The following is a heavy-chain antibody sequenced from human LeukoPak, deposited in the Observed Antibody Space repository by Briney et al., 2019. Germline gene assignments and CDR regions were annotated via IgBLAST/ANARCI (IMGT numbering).Heavy chain of an antibody. J-gene: IGHJ5*02. V-gene: IGHV4-59*01. CDR1: GGSISTSY. D-gene: IGHD1-26*01. Sequence: AETLSLTCTVSGGSISTSYWSWIRHPPAKGLECIGYIYYTGSTSYNPSLKSRVTMSLDASKNQFSLELNSVTPADTAVYYCARGGNYWPQWWFDPWGRGTLVSVSS. CDR3: ARGGNYWPQWWFDP. CDR2: IYYTGST.